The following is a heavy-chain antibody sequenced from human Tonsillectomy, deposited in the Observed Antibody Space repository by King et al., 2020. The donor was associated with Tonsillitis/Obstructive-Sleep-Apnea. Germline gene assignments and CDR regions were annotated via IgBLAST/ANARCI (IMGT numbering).Heavy chain of an antibody. D-gene: IGHD3-3*01. CDR1: GFTFNFYS. CDR3: TRDIRGNYDFWSGYPGY. V-gene: IGHV3-48*02. J-gene: IGHJ4*02. CDR2: ISVRGNTI. Sequence: EWQLVQSGGGLIQPGGSLRLSCAASGFTFNFYSMNWVRQASGKGLEWVSYISVRGNTIYYADSVKGRFTIPRDNANSSLYLQMNRLRDEDTAVYYCTRDIRGNYDFWSGYPGYWGQGTLVTVSS.